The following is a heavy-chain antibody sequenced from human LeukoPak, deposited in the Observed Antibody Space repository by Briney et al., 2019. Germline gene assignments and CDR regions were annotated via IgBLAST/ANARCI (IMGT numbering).Heavy chain of an antibody. J-gene: IGHJ5*02. V-gene: IGHV4-59*01. CDR2: IYYTGSI. Sequence: PSETLSLTRTVSGGSISSYYWSWIRQPPGKGLEWIAYIYYTGSINYNPSLRSRVTISLDTSKNQVSLKLTSVTAADTAVYYCAGVPVVLTAPTGWFDPWGQGTLVTVSS. CDR1: GGSISSYY. CDR3: AGVPVVLTAPTGWFDP. D-gene: IGHD2-21*02.